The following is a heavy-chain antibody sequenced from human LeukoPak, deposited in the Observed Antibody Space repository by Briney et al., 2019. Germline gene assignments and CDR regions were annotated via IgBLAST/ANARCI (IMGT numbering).Heavy chain of an antibody. CDR2: ISSSGSTI. Sequence: GGSLRLSCAASGFTFSDYYMSWIRQAPGKGLEWVSYISSSGSTIYYADSVKGRFTISRDNAKNSLYLQMNNLRAEDTAVYYCESVTPWFGEDNIQHWGQGTLVTVSS. D-gene: IGHD3-10*01. V-gene: IGHV3-11*04. CDR3: ESVTPWFGEDNIQH. J-gene: IGHJ1*01. CDR1: GFTFSDYY.